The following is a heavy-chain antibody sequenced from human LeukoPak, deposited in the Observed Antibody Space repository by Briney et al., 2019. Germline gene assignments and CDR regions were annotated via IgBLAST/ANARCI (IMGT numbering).Heavy chain of an antibody. CDR1: GYSFTSSL. J-gene: IGHJ5*02. CDR2: INPGDSDT. Sequence: AGESLKISCQASGYSFTSSLIGLARQMPGKSLELMAIINPGDSDTRYSPSFQGQVTISADKSISTVYLQWGSLKASDTAMYYCARQPGAGWFDPWGQGTLVTVSS. D-gene: IGHD3-10*01. V-gene: IGHV5-51*01. CDR3: ARQPGAGWFDP.